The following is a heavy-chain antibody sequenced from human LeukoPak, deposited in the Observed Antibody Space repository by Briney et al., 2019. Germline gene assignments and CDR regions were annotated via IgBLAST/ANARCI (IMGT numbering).Heavy chain of an antibody. CDR1: GGSFSGYY. V-gene: IGHV4-34*01. J-gene: IGHJ4*02. CDR2: INHSGST. Sequence: SETLSLTCAVYGGSFSGYYWSWIRQPPGKGLEWMGEINHSGSTIYTPSLKSRVTISVDTSKNQSSLTLSSVAAADTAVYYCATRPVAMVLNYWGQGTLVTVSS. CDR3: ATRPVAMVLNY. D-gene: IGHD4/OR15-4a*01.